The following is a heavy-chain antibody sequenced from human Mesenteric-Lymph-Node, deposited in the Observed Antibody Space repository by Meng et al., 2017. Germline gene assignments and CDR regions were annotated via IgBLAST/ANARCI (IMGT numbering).Heavy chain of an antibody. V-gene: IGHV3-23*01. CDR1: GLTFSNYA. J-gene: IGHJ6*02. D-gene: IGHD3-9*01. CDR3: AKGGYYDILTGPRYYYYGMDV. Sequence: GESLKISCAASGLTFSNYAMTWVRQAPGKGLEWVAGLSGSGRNTYYADSVKGRFTISRDNSKNSLYLQMNSLRAEDTALYYCAKGGYYDILTGPRYYYYGMDVWGQGTTVTVSS. CDR2: LSGSGRNT.